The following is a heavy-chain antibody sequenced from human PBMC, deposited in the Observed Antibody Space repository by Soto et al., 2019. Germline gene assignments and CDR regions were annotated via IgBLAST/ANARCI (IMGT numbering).Heavy chain of an antibody. D-gene: IGHD6-19*01. CDR1: GASVTSRY. CDR3: AQTTGWPGFDF. Sequence: QVQLQESGPGLVKPSETMSLTCTASGASVTSRYWSWIRQSPGKGLERIGHIYNGGSTKYKPSLKIRVIISVDMSRNQVSLKRTSVTAPDTAVYYCAQTTGWPGFDFWGPGALVTVSS. CDR2: IYNGGST. J-gene: IGHJ4*02. V-gene: IGHV4-59*02.